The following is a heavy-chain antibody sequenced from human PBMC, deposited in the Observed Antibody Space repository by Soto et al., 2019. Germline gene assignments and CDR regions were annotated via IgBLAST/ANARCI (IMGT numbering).Heavy chain of an antibody. CDR2: IYPGDSDT. CDR3: ARAMIVVGKGVRAFDI. J-gene: IGHJ3*02. Sequence: GESLKISCKGSGYSFTSYWIGWVRQMPGKGLEWMGIIYPGDSDTRYSPSFQGQVTISADKSISTAYLQWSSLRAEDMAVYYCARAMIVVGKGVRAFDIWGQGTMVTVSS. D-gene: IGHD3-22*01. V-gene: IGHV5-51*01. CDR1: GYSFTSYW.